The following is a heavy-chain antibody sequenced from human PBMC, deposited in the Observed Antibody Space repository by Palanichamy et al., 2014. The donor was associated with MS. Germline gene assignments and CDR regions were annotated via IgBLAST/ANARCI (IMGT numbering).Heavy chain of an antibody. J-gene: IGHJ4*02. CDR2: IWYDGSNK. D-gene: IGHD3-22*01. Sequence: QVQLVESGGGVVQPGRSLRLSCATSGFTFSSYGMHWVRQAPGKGLEWVAVIWYDGSNKYYADSVKGRFTISRDNSKNTLYLQMNSLRVEDTAVYYCARDSGSGYYPIDYWGQGTLVTVSS. V-gene: IGHV3-33*08. CDR3: ARDSGSGYYPIDY. CDR1: GFTFSSYG.